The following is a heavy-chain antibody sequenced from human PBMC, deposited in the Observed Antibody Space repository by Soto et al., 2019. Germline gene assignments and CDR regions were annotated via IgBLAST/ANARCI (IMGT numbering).Heavy chain of an antibody. Sequence: SXTLSLTCTVSGGSISSYYWSWIRQPPVNGLEWIGYIYYSGSTNYNPSLKSRVTISVDTSKNQFSLKLSSVTAADTAVYYCARLRFLEWLLYQESWFDLWGQGTLVTVSS. D-gene: IGHD3-3*01. CDR2: IYYSGST. CDR1: GGSISSYY. J-gene: IGHJ5*02. V-gene: IGHV4-59*01. CDR3: ARLRFLEWLLYQESWFDL.